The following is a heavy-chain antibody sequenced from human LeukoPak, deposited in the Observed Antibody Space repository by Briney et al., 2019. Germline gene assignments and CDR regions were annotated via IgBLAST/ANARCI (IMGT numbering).Heavy chain of an antibody. CDR2: ISPIFGTA. D-gene: IGHD3-22*01. CDR3: ASAVLVSGYKTQPPDY. CDR1: GGTFSIYA. V-gene: IGHV1-69*13. J-gene: IGHJ4*02. Sequence: SVNVSCKASGGTFSIYAISWVRQAPGQGLEWMGGISPIFGTANYAQKFQGRVTITADEATSTAYMELSSLRSEDTAVYYCASAVLVSGYKTQPPDYWGQGTLVTVSS.